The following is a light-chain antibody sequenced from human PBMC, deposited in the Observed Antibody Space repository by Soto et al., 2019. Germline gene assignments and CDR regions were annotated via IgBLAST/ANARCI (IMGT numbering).Light chain of an antibody. CDR3: SSYASSRDVL. Sequence: QSALTQPASVSGSPGQSITISCTGTSSDVGSYNYVYWYQQHPGKAPKLMIYDVSNRPSGVSNRFSGSKSGNTASLTISGLQDEDEADYYCSSYASSRDVLFGGGTKLTVL. J-gene: IGLJ2*01. V-gene: IGLV2-14*01. CDR1: SSDVGSYNY. CDR2: DVS.